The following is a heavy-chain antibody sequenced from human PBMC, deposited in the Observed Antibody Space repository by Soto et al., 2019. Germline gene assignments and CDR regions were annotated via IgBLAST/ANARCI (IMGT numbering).Heavy chain of an antibody. CDR2: INHSGST. CDR3: ARGXGEDIVATTRPQYYFDY. V-gene: IGHV4-34*01. J-gene: IGHJ4*02. Sequence: PSETLTLTCAVYGGSFSGYYWSWIRQPPGKGLEWIGEINHSGSTNYNPSLKSRVTISVDTSKNQFSLKLSSVTAADTAVYYCARGXGEDIVATTRPQYYFDYWGQGTLVTVSS. CDR1: GGSFSGYY. D-gene: IGHD5-12*01.